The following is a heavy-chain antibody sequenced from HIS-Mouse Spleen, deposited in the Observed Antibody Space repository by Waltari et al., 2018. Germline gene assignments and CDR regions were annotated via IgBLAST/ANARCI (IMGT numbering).Heavy chain of an antibody. CDR1: GFTFSDYY. CDR2: ISIDGSTV. CDR3: ARADSGYDLGYYFDY. J-gene: IGHJ4*02. D-gene: IGHD5-12*01. V-gene: IGHV3-11*01. Sequence: QVQLVESGGGLVKPGGYLRLSCAASGFTFSDYYMSWIRQAPGKGLSWVSYISIDGSTVYYADAVKGRFTISRDNAKNSLYLQMNSLRAEDTAVYYCARADSGYDLGYYFDYWGQGTLVTVSS.